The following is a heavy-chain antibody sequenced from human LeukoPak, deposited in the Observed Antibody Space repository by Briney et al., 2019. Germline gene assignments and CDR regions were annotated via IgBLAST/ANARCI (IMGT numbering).Heavy chain of an antibody. V-gene: IGHV3-53*01. CDR1: GFTVSGNY. CDR2: IYAGGTT. J-gene: IGHJ4*02. CDR3: ASGEWPQDY. Sequence: PGGSLRLSCAASGFTVSGNYMTWVRQAPGRGLEWVSLIYAGGTTYYPDSVKGRFTISRDNSNNTLYLQMNSLRAEDTAVYYCASGEWPQDYWGQGTLVTVSS. D-gene: IGHD3-10*01.